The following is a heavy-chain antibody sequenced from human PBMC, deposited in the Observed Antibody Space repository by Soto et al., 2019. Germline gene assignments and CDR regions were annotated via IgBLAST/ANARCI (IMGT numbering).Heavy chain of an antibody. J-gene: IGHJ4*02. D-gene: IGHD2-8*01. CDR1: GFTFSSYG. CDR3: ARSASGYCTNGVCYFDY. Sequence: PGGSLRLSCAASGFTFSSYGMHWVRQAPGKGLEWVAVIWYDGSNKYYADSVKGRFTISRDNSKNTLYLQMNSLRAEDTAVYYCARSASGYCTNGVCYFDYWGQGTLVTVSS. CDR2: IWYDGSNK. V-gene: IGHV3-33*01.